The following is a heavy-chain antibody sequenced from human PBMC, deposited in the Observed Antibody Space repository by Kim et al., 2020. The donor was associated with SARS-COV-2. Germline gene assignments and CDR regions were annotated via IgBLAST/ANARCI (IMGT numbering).Heavy chain of an antibody. D-gene: IGHD3-3*01. Sequence: ASEKVSCKASGYTFTSYAMNWVRQAPGQGLEWMGWINTNTGNPTYAQGFTGRFVFSLDTSVSTAYLQISSLKAEDTAVYYCARDGRDTIFGVVINYYYGMDVWGQGTTVTVSS. CDR3: ARDGRDTIFGVVINYYYGMDV. CDR2: INTNTGNP. J-gene: IGHJ6*02. V-gene: IGHV7-4-1*02. CDR1: GYTFTSYA.